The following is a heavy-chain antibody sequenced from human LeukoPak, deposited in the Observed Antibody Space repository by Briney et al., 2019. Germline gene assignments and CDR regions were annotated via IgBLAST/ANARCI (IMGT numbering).Heavy chain of an antibody. D-gene: IGHD2-15*01. CDR1: GCTFSSYA. Sequence: SVKVSCKASGCTFSSYAISWVRQAPGQGLEWMGMINPILCIANYAQKFQGRVTNAADKSTRTAYMELSSLRSEDTAVYYCARRWSHCSGGSCPHYWGQGTLVTVSS. V-gene: IGHV1-69*04. J-gene: IGHJ4*02. CDR3: ARRWSHCSGGSCPHY. CDR2: INPILCIA.